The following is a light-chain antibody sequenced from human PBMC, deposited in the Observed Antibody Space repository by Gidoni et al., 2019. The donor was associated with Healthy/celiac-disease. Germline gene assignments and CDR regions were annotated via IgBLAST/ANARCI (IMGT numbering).Light chain of an antibody. Sequence: QSALTQPDPASGSPGQSITISCPGTSSDVGSYNLVSWYQQHPGKAPNIMIYEVSKRPPGVFNRFSGSKSGNTAALTISVLQDEDEADYYCCAYAGSSTFGVVFGGGTKLTVL. CDR1: SSDVGSYNL. CDR3: CAYAGSSTFGVV. CDR2: EVS. J-gene: IGLJ2*01. V-gene: IGLV2-23*02.